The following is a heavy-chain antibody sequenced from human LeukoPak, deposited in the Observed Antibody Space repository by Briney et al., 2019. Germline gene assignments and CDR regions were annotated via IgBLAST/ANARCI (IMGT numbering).Heavy chain of an antibody. V-gene: IGHV4-39*01. D-gene: IGHD3-22*01. CDR2: IYYSGST. CDR1: GGSISSSSYY. CDR3: ARHLIYYDNNYYPGDY. Sequence: PSETLSLTCTVSGGSISSSSYYWGWIRQPPGKGLEWIGSIYYSGSTYYNPPLKSRVTISVDTSKNQFSLKLTSVTAADTAVYHCARHLIYYDNNYYPGDYWGQGTLVTVSS. J-gene: IGHJ4*02.